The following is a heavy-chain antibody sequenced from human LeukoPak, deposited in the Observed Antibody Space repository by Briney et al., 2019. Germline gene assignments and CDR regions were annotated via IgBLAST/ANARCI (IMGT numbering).Heavy chain of an antibody. D-gene: IGHD2-8*02. CDR2: IHPGDSDT. CDR1: GYTFTNYW. J-gene: IGHJ4*02. Sequence: GESLKISCKASGYTFTNYWIGWVRHTPGKGLEWMGIIHPGDSDTRYRTSFQGQVTMSVDESTSTAYLHWNSLKASDTAIYYCARHAGYCTGGKCYPFYYFDYWGQGTLVTVSS. V-gene: IGHV5-51*01. CDR3: ARHAGYCTGGKCYPFYYFDY.